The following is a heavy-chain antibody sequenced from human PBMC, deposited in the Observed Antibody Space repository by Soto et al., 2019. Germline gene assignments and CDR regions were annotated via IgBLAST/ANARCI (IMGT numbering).Heavy chain of an antibody. D-gene: IGHD1-26*01. CDR3: ARCSGSYLNWFDP. CDR1: GGSISSYY. Sequence: SETLSLTCTVSGGSISSYYWSWIRQPPGKGLEWIGYIYYSGSTNYNPSLKSRVTISVDTSKNQFSLKLSSVTAADTAVYYCARCSGSYLNWFDPWGQGTLVTVSS. J-gene: IGHJ5*02. CDR2: IYYSGST. V-gene: IGHV4-59*01.